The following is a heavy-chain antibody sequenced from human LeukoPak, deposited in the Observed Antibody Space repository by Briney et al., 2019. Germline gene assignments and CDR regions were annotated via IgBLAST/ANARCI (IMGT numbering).Heavy chain of an antibody. CDR3: AREFCSGGGCYYYGMDV. CDR1: GYTFTNYG. V-gene: IGHV1-18*01. Sequence: GASVKVSCKASGYTFTNYGIGWVRHAPGQGLEWMGWISGYNGNTNYAQKFQGRVTMTTDTSTSTAYLELRRLRSDDTAIYYCAREFCSGGGCYYYGMDVWGQGTTVTVS. D-gene: IGHD2-15*01. CDR2: ISGYNGNT. J-gene: IGHJ6*02.